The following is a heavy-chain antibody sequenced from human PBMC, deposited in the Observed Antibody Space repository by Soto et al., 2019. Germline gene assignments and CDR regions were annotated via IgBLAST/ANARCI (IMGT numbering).Heavy chain of an antibody. CDR2: IYHSGST. CDR3: ARAFAGYDILTGYPIYYYYYGMDV. D-gene: IGHD3-9*01. CDR1: GGSISSSNW. V-gene: IGHV4-4*02. Sequence: PSETLSLTCAVSGGSISSSNWWSWVRQPPGKGLEWIGEIYHSGSTNYNPSLKSRVTISVDKSKNQFSLKLSSVTAADTAVYYCARAFAGYDILTGYPIYYYYYGMDVWGQGTTVTVSS. J-gene: IGHJ6*02.